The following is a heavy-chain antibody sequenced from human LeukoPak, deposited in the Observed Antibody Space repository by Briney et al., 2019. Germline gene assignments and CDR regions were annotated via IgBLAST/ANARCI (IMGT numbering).Heavy chain of an antibody. CDR2: IYYSGST. V-gene: IGHV4-34*01. CDR3: ARAMVRGVNYYGMDV. J-gene: IGHJ6*02. Sequence: PSETLSLTCAVYGGSLSGYYWSWVRQPPGRGLEWIGSIYYSGSTYYNPSLKSRVTISVDTSKNQFSLKLSSVTAADTAVYYCARAMVRGVNYYGMDVWGQGTTVTVSS. D-gene: IGHD3-10*01. CDR1: GGSLSGYY.